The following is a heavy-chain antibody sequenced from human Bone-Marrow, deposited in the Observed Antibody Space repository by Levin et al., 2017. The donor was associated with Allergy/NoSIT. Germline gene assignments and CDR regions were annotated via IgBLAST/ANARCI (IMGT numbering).Heavy chain of an antibody. Sequence: LSLPCAASGFTFRGFWMHWVRQVPGKGLVWVSHINSDGSDTNYADSVKGRFTFSRDNAKNTLYLQMNSLRAEDTALYYCARGSCSSTSCLDSWGQGTLVTVSS. D-gene: IGHD2-2*01. CDR2: INSDGSDT. CDR3: ARGSCSSTSCLDS. V-gene: IGHV3-74*01. CDR1: GFTFRGFW. J-gene: IGHJ4*02.